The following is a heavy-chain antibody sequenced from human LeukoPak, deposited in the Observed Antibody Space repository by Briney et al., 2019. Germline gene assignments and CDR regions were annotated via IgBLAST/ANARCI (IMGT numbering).Heavy chain of an antibody. CDR2: ISSSSSTI. J-gene: IGHJ4*02. D-gene: IGHD4-23*01. V-gene: IGHV3-48*01. Sequence: GGSLRLSCAASGFTFSSYSMNWVRQAPGKGLEWVSYISSSSSTIYYADSVKGRFTISRDNAKNSLYLQMNSLRAEYTAVYYCARDHDYGGNSAPGYWGQGTLVTVSS. CDR3: ARDHDYGGNSAPGY. CDR1: GFTFSSYS.